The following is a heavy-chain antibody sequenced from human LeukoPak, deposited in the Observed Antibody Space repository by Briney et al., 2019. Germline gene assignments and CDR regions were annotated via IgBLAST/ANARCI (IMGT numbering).Heavy chain of an antibody. CDR1: GLTFSSYW. D-gene: IGHD2-8*01. Sequence: PGGSLRLSCAASGLTFSSYWMSWVRQAPGKGLEWVANIKQDGSEKYYVDSVKGRFTISRDNAKNSLYLQMNSLRAEDTAVYYCASISPNAKAYYYYYMDVWGKGTTVTVSS. J-gene: IGHJ6*03. CDR3: ASISPNAKAYYYYYMDV. V-gene: IGHV3-7*01. CDR2: IKQDGSEK.